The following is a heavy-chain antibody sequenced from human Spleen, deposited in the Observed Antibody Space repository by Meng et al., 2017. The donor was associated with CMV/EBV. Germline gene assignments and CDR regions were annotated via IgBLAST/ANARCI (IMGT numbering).Heavy chain of an antibody. J-gene: IGHJ4*02. CDR3: ARYPSPTWGSGV. Sequence: GESLKISCAASGFTVSSNYMSWVRQAPGKGLEWVSVIYRGGSTYYADSVKGRFTISRDNSKNTLSLEMNSLRAEDTAVYYCARYPSPTWGSGVWGQGTLVTVSS. D-gene: IGHD7-27*01. CDR1: GFTVSSNY. V-gene: IGHV3-53*01. CDR2: IYRGGST.